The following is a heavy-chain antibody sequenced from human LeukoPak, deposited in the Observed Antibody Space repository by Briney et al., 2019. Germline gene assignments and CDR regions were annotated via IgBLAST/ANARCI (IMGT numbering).Heavy chain of an antibody. CDR2: IKEDGSEK. D-gene: IGHD3-10*01. J-gene: IGHJ3*02. V-gene: IGHV3-7*01. CDR3: ARDWVAGVPFDAFDI. Sequence: GGSLRLSCVASGFTLSNYWMSWVRQAPGKGLEWVANIKEDGSEKYYVGSVKGRFTISRDNAKNSLYLHMDSLTAEDTAIYYCARDWVAGVPFDAFDIWGQGTMVSVSS. CDR1: GFTLSNYW.